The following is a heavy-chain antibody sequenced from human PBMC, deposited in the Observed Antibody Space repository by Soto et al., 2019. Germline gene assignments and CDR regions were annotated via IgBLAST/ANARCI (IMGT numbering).Heavy chain of an antibody. V-gene: IGHV3-48*01. CDR3: ARDSAVRMVATLGY. D-gene: IGHD5-12*01. CDR2: ISSSSSTI. CDR1: GFTFSSYS. Sequence: GGSLRLSCAASGFTFSSYSMNWVRQAPGKGLEWVSYISSSSSTIYYADSVKGRFTISRDNAKNSLYLQMNSLRSEDTAVYYCARDSAVRMVATLGYWGQGTLVTVSS. J-gene: IGHJ4*02.